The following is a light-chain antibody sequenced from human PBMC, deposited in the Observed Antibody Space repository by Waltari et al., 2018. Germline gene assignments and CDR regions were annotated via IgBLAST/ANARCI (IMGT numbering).Light chain of an antibody. CDR1: SSNIGRNT. Sequence: QSVLTQPPSASGTPGQRVTISCSGSSSNIGRNTVIWYQQLPGTAPKLLIYSNNQRPSGVPDRFSGSKSGTSASLAISGLQSEDEADYYCAAWDDSLNGRVFGGGTKLTVL. V-gene: IGLV1-44*01. CDR2: SNN. CDR3: AAWDDSLNGRV. J-gene: IGLJ3*02.